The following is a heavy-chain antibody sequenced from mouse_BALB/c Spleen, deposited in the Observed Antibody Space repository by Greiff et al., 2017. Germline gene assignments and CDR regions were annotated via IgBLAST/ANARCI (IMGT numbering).Heavy chain of an antibody. V-gene: IGHV5-17*02. CDR1: GFTFSSFG. CDR2: ISSGSSTI. J-gene: IGHJ4*01. D-gene: IGHD2-3*01. CDR3: ARSGIYDGYRRGGYYAMDY. Sequence: EVMLVESGGGLVQPGGSRKLSCAASGFTFSSFGMHWVRQAPEKGLEWVAYISSGSSTIYYADTVKGRFTISRDNPKNTLFLQMTSLRSEDTAMYYCARSGIYDGYRRGGYYAMDYWGQGTSVTVSS.